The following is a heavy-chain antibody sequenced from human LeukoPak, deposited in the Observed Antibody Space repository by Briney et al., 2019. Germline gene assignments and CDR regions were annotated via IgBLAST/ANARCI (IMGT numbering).Heavy chain of an antibody. CDR3: ARLKRYSPPHKLNWFDP. CDR1: GYSISSGYY. CDR2: IYHSGST. D-gene: IGHD2-21*01. Sequence: SETLSLTCTVSGYSISSGYYWGWIRQTPGKGLEWIGSIYHSGSTYYNPSLKSRVTISVDTSKNQSSLKLSSVTAADTAVYYCARLKRYSPPHKLNWFDPWGQGTLVTVSS. J-gene: IGHJ5*02. V-gene: IGHV4-38-2*02.